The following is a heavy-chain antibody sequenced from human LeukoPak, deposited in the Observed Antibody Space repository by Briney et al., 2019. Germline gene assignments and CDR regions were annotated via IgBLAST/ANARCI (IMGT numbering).Heavy chain of an antibody. Sequence: GSLRLSCAASGFTVSTNYMSWVRQPPGKGLEWIGYIYHSGSTYYNPSLKSRVTISVDRSKNQFSLKLSSVTAADTAVYYCARVRSGADYWGQGTLVTVSS. CDR1: GFTVSTNY. V-gene: IGHV4-4*02. CDR2: IYHSGST. D-gene: IGHD1-26*01. J-gene: IGHJ4*02. CDR3: ARVRSGADY.